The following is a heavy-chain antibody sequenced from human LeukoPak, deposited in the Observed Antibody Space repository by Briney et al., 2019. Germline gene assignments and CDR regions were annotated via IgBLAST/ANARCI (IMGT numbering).Heavy chain of an antibody. Sequence: PGGSLRLSCAASGFTFSSYWMSWVRQAPGKGLEWVANIKQDGSEKYYVDSVKGRFTISRDNAKNSLYLQMNSLRAEDTAVYYCARDREQINWNYGDDAFDIWGQGTMVTVSS. CDR2: IKQDGSEK. V-gene: IGHV3-7*01. CDR3: ARDREQINWNYGDDAFDI. J-gene: IGHJ3*02. CDR1: GFTFSSYW. D-gene: IGHD1-7*01.